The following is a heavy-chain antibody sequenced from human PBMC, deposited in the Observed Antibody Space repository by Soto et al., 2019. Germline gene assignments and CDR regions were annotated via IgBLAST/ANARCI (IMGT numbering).Heavy chain of an antibody. J-gene: IGHJ5*02. CDR3: AKDGGRAGYFGNSFDP. CDR1: GGTFSNYA. D-gene: IGHD5-12*01. Sequence: QVQLVQSGAEVKKPGSSVKVSCKASGGTFSNYAITWVRQAPGQGLEWMGGIIPIFGTTNYAQKFQGRVTITADDPTTTAYMALSSLRSEDTAVYYCAKDGGRAGYFGNSFDPWGQGTLVTVSS. V-gene: IGHV1-69*12. CDR2: IIPIFGTT.